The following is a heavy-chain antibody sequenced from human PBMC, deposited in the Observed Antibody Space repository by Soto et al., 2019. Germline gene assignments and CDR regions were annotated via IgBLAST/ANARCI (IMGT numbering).Heavy chain of an antibody. Sequence: ASVKVSCKASGYTFTSYDINWVRQATGQGLEWMGWMNPNSGNTGYAQKFQGRVTMTRNTSISTAYMELSSLRSEDTAVYYCASSNYYGSGSTTLYYYYYYMDVWGKGTTVTVSS. J-gene: IGHJ6*03. CDR2: MNPNSGNT. CDR1: GYTFTSYD. V-gene: IGHV1-8*01. D-gene: IGHD3-10*01. CDR3: ASSNYYGSGSTTLYYYYYYMDV.